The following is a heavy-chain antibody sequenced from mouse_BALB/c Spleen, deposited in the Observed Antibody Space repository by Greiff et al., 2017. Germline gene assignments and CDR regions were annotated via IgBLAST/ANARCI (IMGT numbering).Heavy chain of an antibody. CDR3: ARWDYGSSYGYFDY. CDR1: GFTFSSFG. J-gene: IGHJ2*01. CDR2: ISSGSSTI. D-gene: IGHD1-1*01. Sequence: EVKLVESGGGLVQPGGSRKLSCAASGFTFSSFGMHWVRQAPEKGLEWVAYISSGSSTIYYADTVKGRFTISRDNPKNTLFLQMTSLRSEDTAMYYCARWDYGSSYGYFDYWGQGTTLTVSS. V-gene: IGHV5-17*02.